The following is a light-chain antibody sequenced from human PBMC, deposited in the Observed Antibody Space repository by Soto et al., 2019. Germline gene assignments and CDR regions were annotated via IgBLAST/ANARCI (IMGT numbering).Light chain of an antibody. CDR1: SSDVGGYNY. Sequence: QSVLTQPASVSGSPGQSITISCTGTSSDVGGYNYVSWYQQHPGKAPKLMIYEVSNRPSGVSNRFSGSKSDNTASLTISGLQAEEEADYYCSSNAAGSTYVFGTGTKVTVL. CDR2: EVS. V-gene: IGLV2-14*01. J-gene: IGLJ1*01. CDR3: SSNAAGSTYV.